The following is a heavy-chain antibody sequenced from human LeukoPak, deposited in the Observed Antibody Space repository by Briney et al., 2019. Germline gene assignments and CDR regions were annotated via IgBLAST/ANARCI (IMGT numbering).Heavy chain of an antibody. J-gene: IGHJ4*02. CDR3: TLIQGWGSGSYYRDF. V-gene: IGHV3-15*01. Sequence: GGSLRLSCAASGFSISNDWMSWVRRAPGKGLEWVARVKSRSAGETTDYAAPVKGRFTISRDDSKNTLYLQMNSLKTEDTAVYYCTLIQGWGSGSYYRDFWGQGTLVTASS. CDR1: GFSISNDW. D-gene: IGHD3-10*01. CDR2: VKSRSAGETT.